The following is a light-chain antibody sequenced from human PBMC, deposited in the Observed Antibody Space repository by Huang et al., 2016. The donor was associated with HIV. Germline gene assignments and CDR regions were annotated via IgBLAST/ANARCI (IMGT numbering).Light chain of an antibody. CDR3: QQRSTWPLT. Sequence: EVVLTQSPSILSLSLGGTGTISCKASQSVGSYVAWYQQRPGQSPRLLLYDTSNRAAGIPSRFSGSGSGTDFTLTIRGLESEDLGVFYCQQRSTWPLTFGGGTKLA. V-gene: IGKV3-11*01. J-gene: IGKJ4*01. CDR1: QSVGSY. CDR2: DTS.